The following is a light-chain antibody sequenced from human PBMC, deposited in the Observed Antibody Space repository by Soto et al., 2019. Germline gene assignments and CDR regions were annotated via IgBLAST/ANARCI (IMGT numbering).Light chain of an antibody. J-gene: IGLJ1*01. CDR1: SGHSSYA. CDR2: LNSDGSH. CDR3: QPWGTGTVDV. Sequence: QPVLTQSPSASASLGASVKLTCTLSSGHSSYAIAWHQQQPGKGPRYLMKLNSDGSHSKGDGIPDRFSGSSSGAERYLTISSLQSEDEADYYCQPWGTGTVDVFGTGTKLTVL. V-gene: IGLV4-69*01.